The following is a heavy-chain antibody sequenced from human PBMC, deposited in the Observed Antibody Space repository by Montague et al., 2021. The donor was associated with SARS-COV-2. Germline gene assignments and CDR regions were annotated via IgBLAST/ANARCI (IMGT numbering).Heavy chain of an antibody. CDR3: ARGGSGSYYFFDY. V-gene: IGHV3-30-3*01. CDR1: GFTFSSYA. D-gene: IGHD1-26*01. J-gene: IGHJ4*02. CDR2: ISYDGSNK. Sequence: SLRPSCAASGFTFSSYAMHWVRQAPGKGLEWVAVISYDGSNKYYADSVKGRFTISRDNSKNTLYLQMNSLRAEDTAVYYCARGGSGSYYFFDYWGQGTLVTVSS.